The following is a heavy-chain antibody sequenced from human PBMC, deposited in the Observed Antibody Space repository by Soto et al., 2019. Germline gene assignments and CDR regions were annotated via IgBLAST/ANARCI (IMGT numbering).Heavy chain of an antibody. CDR2: TYYSGST. D-gene: IGHD6-13*01. CDR3: ARYPGIAAADNWFDP. CDR1: GGSISSYY. J-gene: IGHJ5*02. V-gene: IGHV4-59*08. Sequence: SETLSLTCTVSGGSISSYYWSWIRQPPGKGLEWIGYTYYSGSTYYNPSLKSRVTISVDTSKNQFSLKLSSVTATDTAVYYCARYPGIAAADNWFDPWGQGTLVTVSS.